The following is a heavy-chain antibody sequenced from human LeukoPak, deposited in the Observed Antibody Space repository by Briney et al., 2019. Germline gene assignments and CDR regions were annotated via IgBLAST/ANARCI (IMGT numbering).Heavy chain of an antibody. CDR2: ITTSGGST. D-gene: IGHD3-10*02. J-gene: IGHJ4*02. CDR3: AKVSICYGCYFDY. V-gene: IGHV3-23*01. CDR1: GFTFSSYD. Sequence: GGSLRLSCAASGFTFSSYDMSWVRQAPGKGLEWVSSITTSGGSTFYADSVMGRLTISRDNSRNTLYLQMNSLSAEDTAIYYCAKVSICYGCYFDYWGPGIPVTVSS.